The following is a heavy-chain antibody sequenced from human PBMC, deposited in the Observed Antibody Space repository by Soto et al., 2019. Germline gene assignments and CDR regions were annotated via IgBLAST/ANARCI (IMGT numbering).Heavy chain of an antibody. V-gene: IGHV1-24*01. CDR3: ATDATIVGATHFDY. J-gene: IGHJ4*02. CDR1: GYTLTELS. CDR2: FDPEDGET. D-gene: IGHD1-26*01. Sequence: ASVKVSCKVSGYTLTELSMHWVRQAPGKGLEWMGGFDPEDGETIYAQKFQGRVTMTEDTSTDTAYMELSSLRSEDTAAYYCATDATIVGATHFDYWGQGTLVTVSS.